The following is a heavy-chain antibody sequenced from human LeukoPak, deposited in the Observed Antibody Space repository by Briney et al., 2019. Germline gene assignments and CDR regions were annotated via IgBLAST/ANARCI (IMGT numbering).Heavy chain of an antibody. J-gene: IGHJ6*02. D-gene: IGHD1-26*01. V-gene: IGHV3-23*01. Sequence: GGSLRLSCVVSGFPFSTYALNWVRQAPGRGLEWVSGISASGVSTYYTDSVKGRFTISRDNSKNTSFMQMNSLRDEDTALYYCAKYVGQSGSNYYGLDVWGQGTAVTVSS. CDR2: ISASGVST. CDR1: GFPFSTYA. CDR3: AKYVGQSGSNYYGLDV.